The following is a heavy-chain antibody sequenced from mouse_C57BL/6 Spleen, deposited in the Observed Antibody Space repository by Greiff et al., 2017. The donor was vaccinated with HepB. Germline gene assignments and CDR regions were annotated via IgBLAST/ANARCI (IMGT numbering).Heavy chain of an antibody. D-gene: IGHD1-1*01. CDR2: INPSNGGT. V-gene: IGHV1-53*01. CDR3: ARGIGLLSYYFDY. Sequence: VQLQQSGTELVKPGASVKLSCKASGYTFTSYWMHWVKQRPGQGLEWIGNINPSNGGTNYNEKFKSKATLTVDKSSSTAYMQLSSLTSEDSAVYYCARGIGLLSYYFDYWGQGTTLTVSS. CDR1: GYTFTSYW. J-gene: IGHJ2*01.